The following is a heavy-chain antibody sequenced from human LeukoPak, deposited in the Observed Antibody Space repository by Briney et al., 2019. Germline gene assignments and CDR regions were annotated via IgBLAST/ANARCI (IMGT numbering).Heavy chain of an antibody. CDR3: AIGTLGRGMDV. CDR2: IYPCGVDT. Sequence: GESLKISCKGSGYSFISYWIAWWRQLPGKGLEWLVIIYPCGVDTRYSPSFQGQVTISADKSFSTAYLQWSSLKASDTAMYYCAIGTLGRGMDVWGQGTTVTVSS. J-gene: IGHJ6*02. V-gene: IGHV5-51*01. D-gene: IGHD1-26*01. CDR1: GYSFISYW.